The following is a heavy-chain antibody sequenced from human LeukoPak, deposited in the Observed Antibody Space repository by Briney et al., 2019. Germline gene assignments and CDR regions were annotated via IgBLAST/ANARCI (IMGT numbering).Heavy chain of an antibody. D-gene: IGHD2-2*01. CDR3: ANAPRYQLLLGAYYFDY. CDR2: IIGSGGST. V-gene: IGHV3-23*01. J-gene: IGHJ4*02. Sequence: GGSLRLSCATSGFTFSSYAMSWVRQAPGKGLEWVSAIIGSGGSTYYADSVKGRFTISRDNSKNTLYLQMNSLRAEDTAVYYCANAPRYQLLLGAYYFDYWGQGTLVTVSS. CDR1: GFTFSSYA.